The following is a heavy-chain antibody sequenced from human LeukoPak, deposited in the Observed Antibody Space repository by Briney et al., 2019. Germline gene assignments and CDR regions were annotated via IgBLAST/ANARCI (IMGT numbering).Heavy chain of an antibody. D-gene: IGHD1-26*01. J-gene: IGHJ4*02. CDR2: IWYDGSNK. Sequence: PGRSLRLSCAASGLTFSSYGMHWVRQAPGKGLEWVAVIWYDGSNKYYADSVKGRFTISRDNSKNTLYLQMNSLRAEDTAVYYCAREAWDVVGATYYFDYWGQGTLVTVSS. CDR1: GLTFSSYG. CDR3: AREAWDVVGATYYFDY. V-gene: IGHV3-33*01.